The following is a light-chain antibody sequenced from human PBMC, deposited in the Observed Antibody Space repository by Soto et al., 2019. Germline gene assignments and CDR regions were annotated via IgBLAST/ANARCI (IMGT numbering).Light chain of an antibody. CDR1: SSDVGAYIF. Sequence: QSALTQPPSASGYPGQSVTIPCTGTSSDVGAYIFVSWYQQHPGKAPKLMVYDVNRRPPGVPDRFFGSKSGNTASLTVSGLQSEHEDDYYFVSFAGGTYVFGTETKVTVL. CDR2: DVN. V-gene: IGLV2-8*01. CDR3: VSFAGGTYV. J-gene: IGLJ1*01.